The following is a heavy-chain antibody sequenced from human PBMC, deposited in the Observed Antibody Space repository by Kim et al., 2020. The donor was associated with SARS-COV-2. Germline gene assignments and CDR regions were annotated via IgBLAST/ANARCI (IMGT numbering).Heavy chain of an antibody. D-gene: IGHD3-9*01. CDR2: IYYSGST. J-gene: IGHJ6*02. V-gene: IGHV4-39*07. CDR3: ARDELRYFDWLLYRAQSYYYYGMDV. CDR1: GGSISSSSYY. Sequence: SETLSLTCTVSGGSISSSSYYWGWIRQPPGKGLEWIGSIYYSGSTYYNPSLKSRVTISVDTSKNQFSLKLSSVTAADTAVYYCARDELRYFDWLLYRAQSYYYYGMDVWGQGTTVTVSS.